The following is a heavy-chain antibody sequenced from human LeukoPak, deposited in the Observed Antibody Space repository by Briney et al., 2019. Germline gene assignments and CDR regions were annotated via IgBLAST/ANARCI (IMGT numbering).Heavy chain of an antibody. J-gene: IGHJ4*02. D-gene: IGHD3-22*01. V-gene: IGHV1-69*13. CDR1: GYTFTSYY. CDR3: AWYYYDSSGYSPFY. Sequence: ASVKVSCKASGYTFTSYYMHWVRQAPGQGLEWMGGIIPIFGTANYAQKFQGRVTITADESTSTAYMELSSLRSEDTAVYYCAWYYYDSSGYSPFYWGQGTLVTVSS. CDR2: IIPIFGTA.